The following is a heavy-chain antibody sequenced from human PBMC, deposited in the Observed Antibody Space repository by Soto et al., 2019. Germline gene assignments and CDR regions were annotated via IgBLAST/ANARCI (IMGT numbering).Heavy chain of an antibody. CDR2: ISGSGGST. V-gene: IGHV3-23*01. CDR1: GFTFSSYA. Sequence: PGGSLRLSCAASGFTFSSYAMSWVRQAPGKGLEWVSAISGSGGSTYYADSVKGRFTISRDNSKNTLYLQMNSLRAEDTAVYYCATSTVTTRFGYYYGMDVWGQGTTVTVSS. CDR3: ATSTVTTRFGYYYGMDV. J-gene: IGHJ6*02. D-gene: IGHD4-17*01.